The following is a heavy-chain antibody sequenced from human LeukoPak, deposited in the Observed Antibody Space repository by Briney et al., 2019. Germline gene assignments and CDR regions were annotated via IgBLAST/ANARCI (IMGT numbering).Heavy chain of an antibody. D-gene: IGHD6-6*01. CDR3: MAESSSPWEGY. CDR2: ISYDGSNK. V-gene: IGHV3-30*07. Sequence: GGSLRLSCAASGFTFSSYAMHWVRQAPGKGLEWVAVISYDGSNKYYADSVKGRFTISRDNAKNSLYLEMNSLRAEDTAVYYCMAESSSPWEGYWGQGTLVIVSS. CDR1: GFTFSSYA. J-gene: IGHJ4*02.